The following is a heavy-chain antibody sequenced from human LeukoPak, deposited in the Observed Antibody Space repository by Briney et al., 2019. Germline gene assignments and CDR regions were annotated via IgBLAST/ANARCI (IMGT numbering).Heavy chain of an antibody. V-gene: IGHV1-2*02. D-gene: IGHD3-22*01. CDR2: IDPDSGGT. Sequence: ASVKVSCKASGYTFAGYYIHWVRQAPGQELEWMGCIDPDSGGTKSAQKFQGRLTMTRDTSINTAYMELSRLRSDDTAVYYCAREFYDSSGIKYAFDTWGQGTMITVSS. CDR1: GYTFAGYY. J-gene: IGHJ3*02. CDR3: AREFYDSSGIKYAFDT.